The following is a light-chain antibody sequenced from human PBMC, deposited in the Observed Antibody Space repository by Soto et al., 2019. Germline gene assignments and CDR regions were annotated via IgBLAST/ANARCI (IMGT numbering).Light chain of an antibody. J-gene: IGKJ2*01. V-gene: IGKV1-5*03. Sequence: IQMTQSPSTLSASVGDRVTITCRASQSISYWLAWYQQKPGKAPKPLIHKASSLESGVPSRFSGSGSGTKFTLTISSLQPEDFATYYCQHYNSYPLTFGQGTKLEIK. CDR1: QSISYW. CDR2: KAS. CDR3: QHYNSYPLT.